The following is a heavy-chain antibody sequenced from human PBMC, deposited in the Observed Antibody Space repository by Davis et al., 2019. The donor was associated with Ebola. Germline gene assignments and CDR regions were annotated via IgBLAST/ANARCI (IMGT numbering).Heavy chain of an antibody. J-gene: IGHJ6*02. CDR3: ARSGYDRRDYYYYGMDV. V-gene: IGHV3-53*01. CDR1: GCTVSSNY. Sequence: GGSLRLSCAASGCTVSSNYMSWVRQAPGKGLEWVSVIYSGGSTYYADSVKGRLTISRDNSKNTLYLQRNSLRAEDTAVYYCARSGYDRRDYYYYGMDVWGQGTTVTVSS. D-gene: IGHD5-12*01. CDR2: IYSGGST.